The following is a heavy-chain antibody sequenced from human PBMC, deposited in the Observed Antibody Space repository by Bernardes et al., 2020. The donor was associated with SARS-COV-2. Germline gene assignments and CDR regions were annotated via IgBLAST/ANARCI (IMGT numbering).Heavy chain of an antibody. Sequence: SLRLSCAASGFTFSTYTMHWVRQAPGKGLEYVSAISSNGGNTYYANSVKGRFTISRDNSKNTLYLQMGSLRAEDMAVYYCATLAVAGTAHDAFDIWGQGTMVTVSS. V-gene: IGHV3-64*01. CDR2: ISSNGGNT. CDR3: ATLAVAGTAHDAFDI. D-gene: IGHD2-15*01. J-gene: IGHJ3*02. CDR1: GFTFSTYT.